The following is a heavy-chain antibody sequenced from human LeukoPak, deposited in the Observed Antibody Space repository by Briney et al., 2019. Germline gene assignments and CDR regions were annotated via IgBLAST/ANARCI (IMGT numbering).Heavy chain of an antibody. CDR3: AKDHDILTGYLDY. J-gene: IGHJ4*02. CDR1: GFTFSSYG. CDR2: ISYDGSNK. V-gene: IGHV3-30*18. D-gene: IGHD3-9*01. Sequence: GGSLRLSCAASGFTFSSYGMHWVRQAPGKGLEWVAVISYDGSNKYYADSVKGRFTISRDNSKNTLYLQMNSLRAEDTAVYYCAKDHDILTGYLDYWGQGTLVTVSS.